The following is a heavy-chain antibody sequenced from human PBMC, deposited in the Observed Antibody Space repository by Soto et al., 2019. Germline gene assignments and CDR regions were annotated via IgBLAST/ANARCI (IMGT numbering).Heavy chain of an antibody. CDR1: GGPFSSYA. Sequence: SGKVSCKASGGPFSSYAISWVRQSPGQGLEWMGGIIPIFGTANYAQKFQGRVTITADESTSTAYLELSSLRSEETAVYYCARVMVTGVTRPAVDWFDPWGQGTLVTGSS. CDR2: IIPIFGTA. V-gene: IGHV1-69*01. D-gene: IGHD3-10*01. J-gene: IGHJ5*02. CDR3: ARVMVTGVTRPAVDWFDP.